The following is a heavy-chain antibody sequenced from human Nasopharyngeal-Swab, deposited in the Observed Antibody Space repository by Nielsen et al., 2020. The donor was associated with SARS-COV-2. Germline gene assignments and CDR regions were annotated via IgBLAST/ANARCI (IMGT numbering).Heavy chain of an antibody. Sequence: SLKISCAASGFPFDDYAMHWVRQPPGKGLEWVSGVNWNSAAIHYADSVKGRFTISRDNAKNSLYLQMNSLRSEDTALYYCAKDVNSALVSGYGMDVWGRGTTVTVS. CDR2: VNWNSAAI. V-gene: IGHV3-9*01. J-gene: IGHJ6*02. D-gene: IGHD5-18*01. CDR3: AKDVNSALVSGYGMDV. CDR1: GFPFDDYA.